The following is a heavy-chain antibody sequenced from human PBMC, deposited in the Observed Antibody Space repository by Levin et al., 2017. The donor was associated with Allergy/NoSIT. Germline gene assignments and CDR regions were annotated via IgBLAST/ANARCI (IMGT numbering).Heavy chain of an antibody. CDR3: AKGGCSGNSCYTYYFDL. CDR1: GFTFSNYA. J-gene: IGHJ2*01. D-gene: IGHD2-2*02. CDR2: ISAGGGTT. V-gene: IGHV3-23*01. Sequence: HTGGSLRLSCVASGFTFSNYATSWVRQAPGKGLEWVSTISAGGGTTFYADSVKGRFTISRDNAKNTVYLQMSSLRADDTAIYFCAKGGCSGNSCYTYYFDLWGRGTLVTVSS.